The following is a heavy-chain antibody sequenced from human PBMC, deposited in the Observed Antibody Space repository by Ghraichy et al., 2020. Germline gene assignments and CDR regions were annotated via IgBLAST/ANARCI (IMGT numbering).Heavy chain of an antibody. D-gene: IGHD6-13*01. CDR3: ARGGGIAPFDY. CDR1: GGSISSYY. CDR2: IYYSGST. Sequence: SETLSLTCTVSGGSISSYYWSWIRQPPGKGLEWIGYIYYSGSTNYNPSLKSRVTISVDTSKNQFSLKLSSVTAADTAVYYCARGGGIAPFDYWGQGTLVTVSS. J-gene: IGHJ4*02. V-gene: IGHV4-59*01.